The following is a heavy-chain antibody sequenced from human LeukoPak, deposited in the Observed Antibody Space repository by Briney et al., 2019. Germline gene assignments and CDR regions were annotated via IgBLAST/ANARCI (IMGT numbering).Heavy chain of an antibody. CDR2: IYYSGST. J-gene: IGHJ5*02. Sequence: PSETLSLTCTVSGGSISSGDYYWSWIRQPPGEGLEWIGYIYYSGSTYYNPSLRSRVTISVDTSRNQFSLKLSSVTAADTAVYYCAREKRSGYGPRFDPWGQGTLVTVSS. V-gene: IGHV4-30-4*01. CDR1: GGSISSGDYY. CDR3: AREKRSGYGPRFDP. D-gene: IGHD3-3*01.